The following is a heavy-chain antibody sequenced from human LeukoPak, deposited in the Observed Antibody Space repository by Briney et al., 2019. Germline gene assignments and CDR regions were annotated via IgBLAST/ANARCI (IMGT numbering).Heavy chain of an antibody. D-gene: IGHD2/OR15-2a*01. Sequence: PGGSLRLSCAASGNYWMHWVRQAPGKGLVWVSHINSDESWTSYADSVKGRFTISKDNAKNTVYLQVNNLRAEDTAVYYCVSFYEAYWGRGTLVTVSS. CDR2: INSDESWT. CDR1: GNYW. V-gene: IGHV3-74*01. J-gene: IGHJ4*02. CDR3: VSFYEAY.